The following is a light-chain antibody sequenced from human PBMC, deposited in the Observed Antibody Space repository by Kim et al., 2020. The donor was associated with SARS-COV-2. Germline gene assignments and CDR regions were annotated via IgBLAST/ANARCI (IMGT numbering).Light chain of an antibody. Sequence: LSPGERASHSCRTSQSVSSYLAWYQQKPGQAPRLLIYDASSRATGIPARFSGSGSGTDFTLTIGSLEPEDFAVYYCQQRGNWPLTFGGGTKVDIK. V-gene: IGKV3-11*01. J-gene: IGKJ4*01. CDR2: DAS. CDR3: QQRGNWPLT. CDR1: QSVSSY.